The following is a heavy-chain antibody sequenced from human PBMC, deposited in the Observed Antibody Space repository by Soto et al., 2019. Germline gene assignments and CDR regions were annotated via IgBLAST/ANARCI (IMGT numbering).Heavy chain of an antibody. D-gene: IGHD3-16*01. J-gene: IGHJ6*04. CDR1: GYTFTSYD. V-gene: IGHV1-8*01. CDR3: ARQGVRGMDV. Sequence: QVQLVQSGAAVKKPRASVKVSCKASGYTFTSYDITWVRQATGQGLEWMGWMNPNSGNTGYAQNFQGRVTMTRNTSLSAAYMEVTSIRSEDTAVYYCARQGVRGMDVWGKANEVTVSS. CDR2: MNPNSGNT.